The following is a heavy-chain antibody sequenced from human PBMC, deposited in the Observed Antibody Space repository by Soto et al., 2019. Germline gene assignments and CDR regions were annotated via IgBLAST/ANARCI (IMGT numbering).Heavy chain of an antibody. D-gene: IGHD6-13*01. V-gene: IGHV4-34*01. Sequence: SETLSLTCAVYGGSFSGYYWSWIRQPPGKGLEWIGEINHSGSTNYNPSLKSRVTISVDTSKNQFSLKLSSVTAADTAVYYCARGGRRLQQRPNWFDPWGQGTLVTVSS. CDR1: GGSFSGYY. J-gene: IGHJ5*02. CDR3: ARGGRRLQQRPNWFDP. CDR2: INHSGST.